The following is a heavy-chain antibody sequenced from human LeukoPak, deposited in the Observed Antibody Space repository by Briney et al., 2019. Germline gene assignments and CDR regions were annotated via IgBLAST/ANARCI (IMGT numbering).Heavy chain of an antibody. CDR3: ARGGSSSSLNHFDY. CDR1: GGSISSYH. J-gene: IGHJ4*02. CDR2: IYYSGST. V-gene: IGHV4-59*01. D-gene: IGHD6-13*01. Sequence: SSETLSLTCTVSGGSISSYHWSWIRQPPGEGLEWIGYIYYSGSTNYNPSLKSRVTMSVDTSKNQFSLNLRSVTAADTAVYYCARGGSSSSLNHFDYWGQGTLVTVSS.